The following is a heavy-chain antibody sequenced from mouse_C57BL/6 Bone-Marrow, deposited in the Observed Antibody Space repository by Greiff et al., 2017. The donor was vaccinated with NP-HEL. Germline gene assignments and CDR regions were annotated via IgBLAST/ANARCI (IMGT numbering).Heavy chain of an antibody. CDR3: ARGGDYYYGSSPYYFDY. CDR1: GYTFTSYW. J-gene: IGHJ2*01. V-gene: IGHV1-64*01. CDR2: IHPNSGST. Sequence: QVQLQQPGAELVKPGASVKLSCKASGYTFTSYWMHWVKQRPGQGLEWIGMIHPNSGSTNYNEKFKSKATLTVDKSSSTAYMQLSSLTSEDSAVYYCARGGDYYYGSSPYYFDYWGQGTTLTVSS. D-gene: IGHD1-1*01.